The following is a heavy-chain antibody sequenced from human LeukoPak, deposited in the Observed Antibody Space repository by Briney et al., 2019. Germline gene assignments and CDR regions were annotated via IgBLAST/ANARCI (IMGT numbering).Heavy chain of an antibody. CDR3: ARSTLRGVSGRFDP. D-gene: IGHD3-10*01. J-gene: IGHJ5*02. Sequence: GGSLRLSCAASGFTFSSYGMHWVRQAPGKGLEWVAVISYDGSNKYYADSAKGRFTISRDNSKNTLYLQMNSLRAEDTAVYYCARSTLRGVSGRFDPWGQGTLVTVSS. CDR1: GFTFSSYG. CDR2: ISYDGSNK. V-gene: IGHV3-30*03.